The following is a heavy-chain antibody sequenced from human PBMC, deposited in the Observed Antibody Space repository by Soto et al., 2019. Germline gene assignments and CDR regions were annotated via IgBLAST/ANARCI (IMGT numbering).Heavy chain of an antibody. CDR1: GGSVSSSNW. J-gene: IGHJ6*02. V-gene: IGHV4-4*02. CDR2: IYHSGST. Sequence: ASETLSLTCAVSGGSVSSSNWWSWVRQPPGKGLEWIGEIYHSGSTNYNPSLKSRVTISVDKSKNQFSLKLSSVTAADTAVYYCARFRGSMVRGFGYYYGMDVWGQGTTVTVSS. CDR3: ARFRGSMVRGFGYYYGMDV. D-gene: IGHD3-10*01.